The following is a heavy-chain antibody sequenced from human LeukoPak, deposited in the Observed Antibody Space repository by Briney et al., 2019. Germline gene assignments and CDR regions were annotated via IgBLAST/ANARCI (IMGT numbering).Heavy chain of an antibody. CDR1: GLSFSSYG. CDR2: ISYDGNEK. CDR3: ARDKGREGDY. V-gene: IGHV3-30*03. D-gene: IGHD1-26*01. Sequence: PGGSLTLSCAASGLSFSSYGMHWVRQAPGKGLEWVAVISYDGNEKYYTESVKGRFTISRDNSKNTLHLQMDSLTPEDTAFYYCARDKGREGDYWGQGTLVTVSS. J-gene: IGHJ4*02.